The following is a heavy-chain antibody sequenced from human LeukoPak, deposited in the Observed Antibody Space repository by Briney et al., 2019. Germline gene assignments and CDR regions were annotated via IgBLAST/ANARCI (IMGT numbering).Heavy chain of an antibody. CDR2: ISGSDSYI. D-gene: IGHD2/OR15-2a*01. J-gene: IGHJ6*02. CDR1: GFTFSSYS. V-gene: IGHV3-21*01. Sequence: PGGSLRLSCAASGFTFSSYSMTWVRQAPGKGLEWVSSISGSDSYIFYGDSVKGRFTISRDNTKNSLYLQMDSLRAEDTAVYYCARDLSMGDYYYYGMDVWGQGTTVTVSS. CDR3: ARDLSMGDYYYYGMDV.